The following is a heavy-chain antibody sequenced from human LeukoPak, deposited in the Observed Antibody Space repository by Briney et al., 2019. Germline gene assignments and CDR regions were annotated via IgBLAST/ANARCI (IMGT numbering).Heavy chain of an antibody. V-gene: IGHV1-18*04. CDR3: ARNLVTSFDY. J-gene: IGHJ4*02. D-gene: IGHD3-9*01. Sequence: ASVKVSCKASGYTFTSYYMHWVRQAPGQGLEWMGWISPYNGNTHYAPKLQGRVTMTTDTSTSTAYMELRSLRSDDTAVYYCARNLVTSFDYWGQGTLVTVSS. CDR2: ISPYNGNT. CDR1: GYTFTSYY.